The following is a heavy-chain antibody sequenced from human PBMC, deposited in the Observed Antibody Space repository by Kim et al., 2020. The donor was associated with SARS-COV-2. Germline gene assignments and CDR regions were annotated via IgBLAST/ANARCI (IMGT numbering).Heavy chain of an antibody. CDR2: ISGSGDST. D-gene: IGHD3-10*01. J-gene: IGHJ6*02. CDR3: AKDWKVRKADYYGMDV. CDR1: GFIFSSYA. Sequence: GGSLRLSCAASGFIFSSYAMSWVRQAPGKGLEWVSSISGSGDSTYFAHSVKGRFTISRDNSKNTLYLQMNSLRAEDTAVYYCAKDWKVRKADYYGMDVWGQGTTVTVSS. V-gene: IGHV3-23*01.